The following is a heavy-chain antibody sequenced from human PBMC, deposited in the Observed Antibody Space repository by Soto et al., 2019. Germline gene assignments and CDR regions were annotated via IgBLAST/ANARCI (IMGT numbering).Heavy chain of an antibody. CDR2: ISYDGTNK. V-gene: IGHV3-30-3*01. Sequence: QVHLVESGGGVVQPGRSLRLSCAASGFTFSTYAMHWVRQAPGKVLEWVAVISYDGTNKYYADSVRGRFTISRDNSKNTLFLQMNSLRAEDTAVYYCAKDGGGYNYGYVMLDKYYYGMDVWGQGTTVTVSS. J-gene: IGHJ6*02. D-gene: IGHD5-18*01. CDR1: GFTFSTYA. CDR3: AKDGGGYNYGYVMLDKYYYGMDV.